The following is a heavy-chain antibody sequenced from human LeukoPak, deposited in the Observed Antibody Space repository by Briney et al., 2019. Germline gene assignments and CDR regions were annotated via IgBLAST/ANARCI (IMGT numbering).Heavy chain of an antibody. Sequence: ASVKVSCKASGYSFTSYGISWVRQAPGQGLEGMGWISAYNGNTNYAQKIQGRVTMTTDTSTSTAYMELRSLRSDDTAVYYCARDLGLGSHIFYWGQGTLVTVSS. CDR2: ISAYNGNT. CDR1: GYSFTSYG. D-gene: IGHD3-10*01. V-gene: IGHV1-18*01. J-gene: IGHJ4*02. CDR3: ARDLGLGSHIFY.